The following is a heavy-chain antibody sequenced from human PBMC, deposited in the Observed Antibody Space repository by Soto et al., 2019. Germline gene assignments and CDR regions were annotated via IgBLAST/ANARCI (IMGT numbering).Heavy chain of an antibody. V-gene: IGHV1-3*01. CDR3: AKAGVQLWNYSYYGMDG. Sequence: ASVKVSCKASGYTFTSYAMHWVRQAPGQRLEWMGWINAGNGNTKYSQKFQGRVTITRDTSASTAYMELSSLRSEDTAVYYCAKAGVQLWNYSYYGMDGWGQGTTVTVSS. CDR2: INAGNGNT. CDR1: GYTFTSYA. J-gene: IGHJ6*02. D-gene: IGHD5-18*01.